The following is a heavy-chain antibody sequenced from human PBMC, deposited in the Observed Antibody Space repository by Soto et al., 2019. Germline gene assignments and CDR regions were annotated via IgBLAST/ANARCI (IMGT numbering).Heavy chain of an antibody. Sequence: QLQLQESGPGLVKPSETLSLPCTVSGGSITRNSFYWDWIRQPPGKGLEWIGSSHYSGSPYYNPSLKSRVSISIDTSKKQVSLNLRSVTATNTAIYYCAGQSYYYDTSGLSYLDKWGQGTLVTVSS. J-gene: IGHJ4*02. D-gene: IGHD3-22*01. CDR3: AGQSYYYDTSGLSYLDK. CDR2: SHYSGSP. V-gene: IGHV4-39*01. CDR1: GGSITRNSFY.